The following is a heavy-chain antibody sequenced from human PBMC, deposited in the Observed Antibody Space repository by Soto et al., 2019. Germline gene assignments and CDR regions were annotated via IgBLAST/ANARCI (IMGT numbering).Heavy chain of an antibody. D-gene: IGHD2-8*01. Sequence: EVQLLESGGGFVQPGGSLRLSCAASGFNFRQYAMVWVRQAPGKGLEWVSAITATATHYADSVKGRFTISKDSSKTIRYLDINNLRGEDTAVYYCAKGMVPDQWGQGTLITVSS. CDR1: GFNFRQYA. CDR3: AKGMVPDQ. CDR2: ITATAT. V-gene: IGHV3-23*01. J-gene: IGHJ5*02.